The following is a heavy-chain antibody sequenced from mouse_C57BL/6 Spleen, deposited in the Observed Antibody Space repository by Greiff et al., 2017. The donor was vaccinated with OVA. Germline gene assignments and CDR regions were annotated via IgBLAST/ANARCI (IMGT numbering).Heavy chain of an antibody. CDR3: ASSFYYDYDAWYFGG. Sequence: EVHLVESGGGLVKPGGSLKLSCAASGFTFSSYTMSWVRQTPEKRLEWVATISGGGGNTYYPDSVKGRFTISRDNAKNTLYLQMSSLRSEDTALYYCASSFYYDYDAWYFGGWGTGTTVTVAS. V-gene: IGHV5-9*01. CDR2: ISGGGGNT. CDR1: GFTFSSYT. D-gene: IGHD2-4*01. J-gene: IGHJ1*03.